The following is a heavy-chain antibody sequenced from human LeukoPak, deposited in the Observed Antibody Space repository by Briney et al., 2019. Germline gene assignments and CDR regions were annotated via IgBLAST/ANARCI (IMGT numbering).Heavy chain of an antibody. D-gene: IGHD4-17*01. Sequence: SVKVSCKASGGTFSSYAISWVRQAPGQGLEWMGRIIPILGIANYAQKFQGRVTITADKSTSTAYMELSSLRSEDTAVYYCAKDYGELPFDYWGQGTLVTVSS. CDR1: GGTFSSYA. CDR2: IIPILGIA. CDR3: AKDYGELPFDY. J-gene: IGHJ4*02. V-gene: IGHV1-69*04.